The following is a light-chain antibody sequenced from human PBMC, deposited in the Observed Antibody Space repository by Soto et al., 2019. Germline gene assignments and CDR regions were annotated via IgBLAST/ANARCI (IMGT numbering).Light chain of an antibody. J-gene: IGKJ1*01. CDR1: QSVSSY. V-gene: IGKV3-20*01. CDR2: GAS. CDR3: QQYGSSPRT. Sequence: ENVLTQSPGTLSLSAGERATLSCWASQSVSSYLAWYQQKHGQAPRLLIYGASSRATGIPDRFSGSGSGTDFTLTISRVEPEDCSVYYCQQYGSSPRTFGQGTKVEIK.